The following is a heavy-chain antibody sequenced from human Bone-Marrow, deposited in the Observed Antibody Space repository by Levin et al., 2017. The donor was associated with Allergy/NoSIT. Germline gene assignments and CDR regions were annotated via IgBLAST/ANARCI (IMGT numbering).Heavy chain of an antibody. CDR3: ARDGASRSGWHYWYFDL. CDR2: IHQRGSEK. V-gene: IGHV3-7*01. CDR1: GFTFSTYW. J-gene: IGHJ2*01. Sequence: AGESLKISCAASGFTFSTYWMSWVRQTPGKGLEWVANIHQRGSEKYYVDSVKGRFTISRDNAKDSLYLEMNSLRAEDTAVYYCARDGASRSGWHYWYFDLWGRGTLVTVSS. D-gene: IGHD6-19*01.